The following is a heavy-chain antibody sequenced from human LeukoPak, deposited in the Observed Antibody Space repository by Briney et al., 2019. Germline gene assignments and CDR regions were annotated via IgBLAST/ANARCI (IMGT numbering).Heavy chain of an antibody. CDR2: ISGTGTYT. J-gene: IGHJ3*02. CDR3: ARGPTATTFNAFDI. V-gene: IGHV3-64*01. Sequence: PGGSLRLSCVASGFTFSDYGIYWVRQAPGKGLEHVSAISGTGTYTYYANSVRGRFTISRDNSKNTLYLQMGSLRAEDMAVYYCARGPTATTFNAFDIWGQGTMVTVSS. CDR1: GFTFSDYG. D-gene: IGHD4-17*01.